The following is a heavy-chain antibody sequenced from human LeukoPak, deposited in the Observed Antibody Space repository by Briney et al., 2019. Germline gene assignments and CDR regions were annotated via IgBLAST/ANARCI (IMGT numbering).Heavy chain of an antibody. J-gene: IGHJ4*02. CDR1: GFTFSGSA. CDR2: IRSKANSYAT. CDR3: TRLGGIGSSSVGY. D-gene: IGHD6-6*01. Sequence: GGSLRLSCAASGFTFSGSAMHWVRQASGKGLEWVGRIRSKANSYATAYAASVKGRFTISRDDSKNTAYLQMNSLKTEDTAVYYCTRLGGIGSSSVGYRGQGTLVTVSS. V-gene: IGHV3-73*01.